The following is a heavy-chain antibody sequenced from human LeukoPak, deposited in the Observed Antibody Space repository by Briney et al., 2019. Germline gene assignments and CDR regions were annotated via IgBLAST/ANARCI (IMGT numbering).Heavy chain of an antibody. CDR2: INHSGST. J-gene: IGHJ4*02. CDR3: AITYYDSSGYYFDY. D-gene: IGHD3-22*01. Sequence: PSETLSLTCAVYGGSFSGYYWRWIRQPPGKGLEWIGEINHSGSTNYNPSLKSRVTISVDTSKNQFSLKLSSVTAADTAVYYCAITYYDSSGYYFDYWGQGTLVTVSS. CDR1: GGSFSGYY. V-gene: IGHV4-34*01.